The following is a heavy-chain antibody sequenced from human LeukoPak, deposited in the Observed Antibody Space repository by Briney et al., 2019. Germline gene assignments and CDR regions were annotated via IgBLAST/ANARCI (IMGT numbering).Heavy chain of an antibody. CDR3: ARAPYSGYQPFDY. J-gene: IGHJ4*02. Sequence: GGSLRLSCAVSGFTFSSYGMFWVRQAPGKGLEWVAFIQYDGNNKHYADPVKGRFTISRDNSKNTLYLQMGSLRAEDMAVYYCARAPYSGYQPFDYWGQGTLVTVSS. CDR1: GFTFSSYG. V-gene: IGHV3-30*02. CDR2: IQYDGNNK. D-gene: IGHD5-12*01.